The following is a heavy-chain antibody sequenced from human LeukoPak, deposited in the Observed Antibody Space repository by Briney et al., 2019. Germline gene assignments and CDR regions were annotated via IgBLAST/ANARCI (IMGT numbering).Heavy chain of an antibody. CDR1: GYSLSSGYY. CDR2: IYHSGST. J-gene: IGHJ6*04. Sequence: SETLSLTRAVSGYSLSSGYYWGWIRQPPGKGLEWIGSIYHSGSTYYNPSLKSRVTISVDTSKNQFSLKLSSVTAADTAVYYCAREDMVRGVIIYYYGMDVWGKGTTVTVSS. V-gene: IGHV4-38-2*02. D-gene: IGHD3-10*01. CDR3: AREDMVRGVIIYYYGMDV.